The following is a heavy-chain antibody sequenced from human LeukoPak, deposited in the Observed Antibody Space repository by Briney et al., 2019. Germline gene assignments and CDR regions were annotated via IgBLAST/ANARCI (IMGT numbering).Heavy chain of an antibody. CDR3: IIFRDRNWFDP. CDR2: MNPKSGNT. J-gene: IGHJ5*02. D-gene: IGHD3-10*01. CDR1: GYTFASYD. Sequence: GASVKVSCKASGYTFASYDIKWVRQATGQGLEWMGWMNPKSGNTAYAQQFQGRVTMTRNTAISTDYMELSSLRSEDTAVRGLIIFRDRNWFDPWGQGTLVTVSS. V-gene: IGHV1-8*01.